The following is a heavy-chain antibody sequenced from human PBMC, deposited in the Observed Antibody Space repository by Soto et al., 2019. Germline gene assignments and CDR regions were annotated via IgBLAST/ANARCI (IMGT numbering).Heavy chain of an antibody. D-gene: IGHD3-10*01. CDR2: IYTSGST. J-gene: IGHJ5*02. CDR1: GGSISSYY. CDR3: ARGQDYYGSGNYYNTFDP. Sequence: SETLSLTCTVSGGSISSYYWSWIRQPAGKGLEWIGRIYTSGSTNYNPSLKSRVSMSVDMSKNQFSLKVTSVTAADTAVYYCARGQDYYGSGNYYNTFDPWGQGTLVTVYS. V-gene: IGHV4-4*07.